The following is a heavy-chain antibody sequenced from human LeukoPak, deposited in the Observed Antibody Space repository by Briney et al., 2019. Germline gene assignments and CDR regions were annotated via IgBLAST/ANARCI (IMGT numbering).Heavy chain of an antibody. CDR1: GYTFTGYY. Sequence: GASVKVSCKASGYTFTGYYMHWVRQAPGQGRERMGWINPNSGGTNYAQKFQGRVTMTRDTSISTAYMELSRLRSDDTAVYYCARDKTLHYLDDYWGQGTLVTVSS. CDR3: ARDKTLHYLDDY. J-gene: IGHJ4*02. CDR2: INPNSGGT. D-gene: IGHD3-10*01. V-gene: IGHV1-2*02.